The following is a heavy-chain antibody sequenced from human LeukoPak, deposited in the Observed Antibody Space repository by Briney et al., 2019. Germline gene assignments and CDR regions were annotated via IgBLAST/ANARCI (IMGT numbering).Heavy chain of an antibody. CDR2: ISYDGSNK. D-gene: IGHD2-15*01. CDR1: GFTFSNYA. V-gene: IGHV3-30*04. CDR3: ARAKSTSGLVVVVAATLLFDY. J-gene: IGHJ4*02. Sequence: PGRSLRLSCAASGFTFSNYAMHWVRQAPDKGLEWVAVISYDGSNKYYADSVKGRFTISRDSSKNTLYLQMNSLRAEDTAVYYCARAKSTSGLVVVVAATLLFDYWGQGTLVTVSS.